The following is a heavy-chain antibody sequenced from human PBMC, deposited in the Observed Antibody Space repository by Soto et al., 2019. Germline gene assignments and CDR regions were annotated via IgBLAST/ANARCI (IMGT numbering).Heavy chain of an antibody. J-gene: IGHJ6*02. CDR3: ANLYYGSGSYYNVGYYYYGMDV. Sequence: EVQLLESGGGLVQPGGSLRLSCAASGFTFSSYAMSWVRQAPGKGLEWVSAISGSGGSTYYADSVKGRFTISRDNSKNTLYLQMNSLRAEDTAVYYCANLYYGSGSYYNVGYYYYGMDVWGQGTTVTVSS. CDR2: ISGSGGST. CDR1: GFTFSSYA. V-gene: IGHV3-23*01. D-gene: IGHD3-10*01.